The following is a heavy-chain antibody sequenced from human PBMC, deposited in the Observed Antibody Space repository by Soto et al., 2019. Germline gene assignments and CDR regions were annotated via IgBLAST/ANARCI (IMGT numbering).Heavy chain of an antibody. CDR3: AREDRGGELLYDAFDI. CDR1: GGSIGSYY. Sequence: SETLSLTCTVSGGSIGSYYWSWIRQPPGKGLEWIGYIYYSGSTNYNPSLKSRVTISVDTSKNQFSLKLSSVTAADTAVYYCAREDRGGELLYDAFDIWGQGTMVTVSS. D-gene: IGHD1-26*01. V-gene: IGHV4-59*01. CDR2: IYYSGST. J-gene: IGHJ3*02.